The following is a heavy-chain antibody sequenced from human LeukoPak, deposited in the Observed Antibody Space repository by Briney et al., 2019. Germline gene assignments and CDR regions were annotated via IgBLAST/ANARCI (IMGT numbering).Heavy chain of an antibody. CDR2: ISYDGSNK. J-gene: IGHJ4*02. V-gene: IGHV3-30-3*01. D-gene: IGHD6-19*01. CDR1: GFTFSNYA. Sequence: GGSLRLSCAASGFTFSNYAIHWVRQAPGKGLEWVAVISYDGSNKYYADSVKGRFTISRDNSKNTLYPQMNSLRVEDTAVYYCARDLLDTSGWYGFYFDFWGQGTLVTVSS. CDR3: ARDLLDTSGWYGFYFDF.